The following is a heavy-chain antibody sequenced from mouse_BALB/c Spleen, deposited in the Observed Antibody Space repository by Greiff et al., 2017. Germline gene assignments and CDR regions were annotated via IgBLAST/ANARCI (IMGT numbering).Heavy chain of an antibody. V-gene: IGHV5-17*02. CDR1: GFTFSSFG. CDR2: ISSGSSTI. Sequence: EVMLVESGGGLVQPGGSRKLSCAASGFTFSSFGMHWVRQAPEKGLEWVAYISSGSSTIYYADTVKGRFTISRDNPKNTLFLQMTSLRSEDTAMYYCARSYGSSLYWYFDVWGAGTTVTVSS. J-gene: IGHJ1*01. D-gene: IGHD1-1*01. CDR3: ARSYGSSLYWYFDV.